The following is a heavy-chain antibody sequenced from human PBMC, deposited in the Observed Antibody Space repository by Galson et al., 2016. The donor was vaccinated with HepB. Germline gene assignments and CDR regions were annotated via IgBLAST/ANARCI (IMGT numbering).Heavy chain of an antibody. CDR1: GYTFTSYY. D-gene: IGHD5-12*01. J-gene: IGHJ4*01. CDR2: INPNNGIP. CDR3: ARDLDGGYDKGAFDY. V-gene: IGHV1-46*01. Sequence: SGYTFTSYYIHWVRQAPGQGLEWMGVINPNNGIPTYAQEVQGQKFQGRVTMTRDTSTTTVYMEVISLTSEDTAVYYCARDLDGGYDKGAFDYWGQGTLVTVSS.